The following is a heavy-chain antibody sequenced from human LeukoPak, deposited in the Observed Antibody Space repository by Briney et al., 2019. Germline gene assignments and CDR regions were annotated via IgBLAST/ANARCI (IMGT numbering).Heavy chain of an antibody. Sequence: SVKVSCKASGFTFTNSAMQWVRQARGQRLEWIGWIVVGSGNTNCAQKFQERVTITRDMSTSTAYMELSSLRSEDTAVYYCAAAGDDYGDYVFDCWGRGSLVTVSS. CDR1: GFTFTNSA. V-gene: IGHV1-58*02. D-gene: IGHD4-17*01. J-gene: IGHJ4*02. CDR3: AAAGDDYGDYVFDC. CDR2: IVVGSGNT.